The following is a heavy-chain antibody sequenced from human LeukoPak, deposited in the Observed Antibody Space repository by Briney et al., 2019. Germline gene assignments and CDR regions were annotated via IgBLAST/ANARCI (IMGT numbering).Heavy chain of an antibody. CDR2: ISSSGSTT. CDR3: ARGAVAGTYYYYYYMDV. D-gene: IGHD6-19*01. CDR1: GFTFSSYA. Sequence: GGSLRLSCAASGFTFSSYAMSWVRQAPGKGLEWVSYISSSGSTTYYADSVKGRFTISRDNAKNSLYLQMNSLRAEDTAVYYCARGAVAGTYYYYYYMDVWGKGTTVTVSS. J-gene: IGHJ6*03. V-gene: IGHV3-48*04.